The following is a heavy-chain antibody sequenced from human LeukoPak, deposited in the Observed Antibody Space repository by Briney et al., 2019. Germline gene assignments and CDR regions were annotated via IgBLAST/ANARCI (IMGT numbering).Heavy chain of an antibody. CDR2: IYYSGST. Sequence: PSETLSLTCTVSGGSISSYYWSWIRQPPGKGLEWIGYIYYSGSTNYNPSLKSRVTISVDTSKNQFSLKLSSVTAADTAVYYCAGGRYFDWFNVWGQGTMVTVSS. CDR1: GGSISSYY. V-gene: IGHV4-59*12. CDR3: AGGRYFDWFNV. J-gene: IGHJ3*01. D-gene: IGHD3-9*01.